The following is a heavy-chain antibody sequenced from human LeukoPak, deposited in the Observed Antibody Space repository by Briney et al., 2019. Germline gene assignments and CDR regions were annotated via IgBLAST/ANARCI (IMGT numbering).Heavy chain of an antibody. CDR3: ARDYGSGYPFDY. CDR2: IIPIFGTA. J-gene: IGHJ4*02. V-gene: IGHV1-69*05. CDR1: GGTFSSYA. D-gene: IGHD3-22*01. Sequence: SVKVYCKASGGTFSSYAISWVRQAPGQGLEWMGRIIPIFGTANYAQKFQGRVTITTDESTSTAYMELSSLRAEDTAVYYCARDYGSGYPFDYWGQGTLVTVSS.